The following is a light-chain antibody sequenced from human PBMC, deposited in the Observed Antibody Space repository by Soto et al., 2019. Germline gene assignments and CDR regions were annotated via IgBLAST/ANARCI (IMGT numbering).Light chain of an antibody. CDR3: RSYAGSSTFVV. CDR1: SSDVGSYNL. J-gene: IGLJ2*01. Sequence: QSALTQPASVSGSPGQSITISCTGTSSDVGSYNLVSWYQQHPGKAPKLMIYEVSKRPSGVSNRFSGSKSGNTASLTISGLQAEDEADNYCRSYAGSSTFVVFGGGTKVTVL. CDR2: EVS. V-gene: IGLV2-23*02.